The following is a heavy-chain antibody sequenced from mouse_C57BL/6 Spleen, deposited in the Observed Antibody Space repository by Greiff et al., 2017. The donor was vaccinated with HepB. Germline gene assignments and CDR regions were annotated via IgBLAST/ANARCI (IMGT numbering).Heavy chain of an antibody. V-gene: IGHV1-26*01. D-gene: IGHD1-1*01. Sequence: EVQLQQSGPELVKPGASVKISCKASGYTFTVYYMNWVKQSHGKSLEWIGDINPNNGGTSYNQKFKGKATLTVDKSSRTAYMELRSLTSEDSAVYYCARGEFTTVVRYFDVWGTGTTVTVSS. CDR2: INPNNGGT. CDR1: GYTFTVYY. J-gene: IGHJ1*03. CDR3: ARGEFTTVVRYFDV.